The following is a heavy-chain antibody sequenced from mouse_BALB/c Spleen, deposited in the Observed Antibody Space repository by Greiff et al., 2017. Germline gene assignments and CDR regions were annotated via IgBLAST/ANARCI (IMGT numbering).Heavy chain of an antibody. CDR1: GYSITSGYY. CDR2: ISYDGSN. D-gene: IGHD2-3*01. CDR3: ARFYDGYGFAY. Sequence: EVKLQESGPGLVKPSQSLSLTCSVTGYSITSGYYWNWIRQFPGNKLEWMGYISYDGSNNYNPSLKNRISITRDTSKNQFFLKLNSVTTEDTATYYCARFYDGYGFAYWGQGTLVTVSA. J-gene: IGHJ3*01. V-gene: IGHV3-6*02.